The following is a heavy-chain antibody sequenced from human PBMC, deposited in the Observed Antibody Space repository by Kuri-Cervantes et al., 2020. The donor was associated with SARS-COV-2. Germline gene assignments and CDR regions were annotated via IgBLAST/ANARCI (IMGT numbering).Heavy chain of an antibody. CDR1: GGSFSGYY. V-gene: IGHV4-34*01. Sequence: SETLSLTCAVYGGSFSGYYWSWIRQPPGKGLEWIGEINHSGSTNYNPSLKSRVTISVDTSKNQFSLKLSSVTAADTAAYYCARGRQFWDIVVVVAARWFDPWGQGTLVTVSS. J-gene: IGHJ5*02. CDR2: INHSGST. D-gene: IGHD2-15*01. CDR3: ARGRQFWDIVVVVAARWFDP.